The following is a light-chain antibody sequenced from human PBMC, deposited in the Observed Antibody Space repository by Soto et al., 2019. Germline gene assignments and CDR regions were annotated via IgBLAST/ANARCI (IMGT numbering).Light chain of an antibody. V-gene: IGLV1-44*01. Sequence: QSVLTQPPSTSGTPGQRGTISCSGSSSNIGSNTVNWYQHLPGTAPKLLIYSNTQRPSGVPDRFSGSKSGTSASLAVSGLQSEDEADYYCAAWDDSLNGYVFGTGTKVTVL. J-gene: IGLJ1*01. CDR1: SSNIGSNT. CDR3: AAWDDSLNGYV. CDR2: SNT.